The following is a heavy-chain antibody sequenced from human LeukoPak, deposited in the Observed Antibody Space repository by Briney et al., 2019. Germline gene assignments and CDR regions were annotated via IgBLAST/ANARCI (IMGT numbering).Heavy chain of an antibody. CDR2: IRVDGRNK. V-gene: IGHV3-30*02. J-gene: IGHJ5*02. D-gene: IGHD3-22*01. Sequence: PGGSLRLSCAASGFSFRNFGMHWVRQAPGKGLEWVAFIRVDGRNKYYADSVKGRLTISRDNSKNTLSLQMNSVRPEDTAVYYCAKGPYYYDSSGYSRRWFDPWGQGILVTVSS. CDR3: AKGPYYYDSSGYSRRWFDP. CDR1: GFSFRNFG.